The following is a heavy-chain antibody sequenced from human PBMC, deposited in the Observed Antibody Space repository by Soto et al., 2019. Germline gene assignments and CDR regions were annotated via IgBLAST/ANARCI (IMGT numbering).Heavy chain of an antibody. CDR3: ACIFSGGYGYGFYYYGMDV. V-gene: IGHV4-34*01. J-gene: IGHJ6*02. Sequence: SETLSLTCAVYGGSFSVYSWTWIRQPPGTGLEWIGEINHSGSTNYNPSLKSRVTISVDTSKNQFSLKLSSVTAADTAVYYCACIFSGGYGYGFYYYGMDVWGQGTTVTVSS. D-gene: IGHD5-18*01. CDR1: GGSFSVYS. CDR2: INHSGST.